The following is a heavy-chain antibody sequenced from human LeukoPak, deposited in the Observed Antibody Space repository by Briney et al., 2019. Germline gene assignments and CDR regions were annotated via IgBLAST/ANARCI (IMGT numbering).Heavy chain of an antibody. J-gene: IGHJ5*02. CDR3: ARDRTVYCSSTSCYWDWFDP. D-gene: IGHD2-2*01. V-gene: IGHV7-4-1*02. Sequence: ASVKVSCKASGYTFTSYALNWVRQAPGQGLEWMGWINTNTGNPTYAQGFTGRFVFSLDTSVSTAYLQISSLKAEDTAVYYCARDRTVYCSSTSCYWDWFDPWGQGTLVTVSS. CDR2: INTNTGNP. CDR1: GYTFTSYA.